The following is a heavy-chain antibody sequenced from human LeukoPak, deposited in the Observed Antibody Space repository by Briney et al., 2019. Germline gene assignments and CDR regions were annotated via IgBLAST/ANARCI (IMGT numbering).Heavy chain of an antibody. CDR1: GFTFSSYS. CDR3: ARPYYYDSSGYCFDY. CDR2: ISSSGSYI. J-gene: IGHJ4*02. D-gene: IGHD3-22*01. Sequence: GGSLRLSCAASGFTFSSYSMNWVRQAPGKGLEWVSSISSSGSYIYYADSVKGRFTISRDNAKNSLYLQMNSLRAEDTAVYYCARPYYYDSSGYCFDYWGQGTLVTVSS. V-gene: IGHV3-21*01.